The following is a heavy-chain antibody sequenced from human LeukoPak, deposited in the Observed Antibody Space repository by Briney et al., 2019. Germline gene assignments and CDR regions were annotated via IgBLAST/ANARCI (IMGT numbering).Heavy chain of an antibody. V-gene: IGHV4-4*02. D-gene: IGHD6-19*01. Sequence: SGTLSLTCAVSSGSIFRSNWWSWVRQPPGKGLEWIGQIFHSGSTSYSPSLKSRVTISVDTSKNQFSLKLSSVTAADTAVYYCARGRYSSGWYGGPRYYYYMDVWGKGTTVTISS. CDR3: ARGRYSSGWYGGPRYYYYMDV. J-gene: IGHJ6*03. CDR1: SGSIFRSNW. CDR2: IFHSGST.